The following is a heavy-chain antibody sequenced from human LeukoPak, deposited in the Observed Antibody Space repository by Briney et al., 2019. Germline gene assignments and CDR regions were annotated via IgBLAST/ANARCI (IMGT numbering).Heavy chain of an antibody. V-gene: IGHV1-8*01. D-gene: IGHD1-26*01. CDR3: ARDNSVGDYAWWFDP. CDR1: GYTFTIYD. J-gene: IGHJ5*02. CDR2: MNPNSGNT. Sequence: ASVKVSCKAFGYTFTIYDFNWVRQASGQGLEWMGWMNPNSGNTGYAQKFRGRVTITRDLSTSTDYMELSSLRSDDTAVYFCARDNSVGDYAWWFDPWGQGTLVTASS.